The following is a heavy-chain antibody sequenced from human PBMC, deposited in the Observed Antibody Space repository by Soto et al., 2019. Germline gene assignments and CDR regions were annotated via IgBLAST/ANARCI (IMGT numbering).Heavy chain of an antibody. CDR2: IHTGNGNT. J-gene: IGHJ4*02. D-gene: IGHD1-26*01. V-gene: IGHV1-3*04. Sequence: QVQLVQSGAEVKKPGASVKVSCKASGYTFTRYTIPWVRQAPGQRLEWMGWIHTGNGNTKYSQRFQGRLTFTTDSSATTGYMDRSSLTSEDTAVYYCARDLAVGEAYCFDYWGQGTLVTVS. CDR3: ARDLAVGEAYCFDY. CDR1: GYTFTRYT.